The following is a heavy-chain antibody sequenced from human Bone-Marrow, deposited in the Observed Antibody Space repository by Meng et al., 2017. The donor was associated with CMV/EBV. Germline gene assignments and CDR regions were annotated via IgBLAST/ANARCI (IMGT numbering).Heavy chain of an antibody. J-gene: IGHJ6*02. CDR2: IHYSGST. Sequence: SETLSLTCSVSGGSISGYYWSWIRQPPGKGLEWIGYIHYSGSTNYNPSLKSRVTILVDTSKNQFSLKLSSVTAADTAVYYCARDERRGYCSSASCPDYGMDVWGQGTTVTVSS. D-gene: IGHD2-2*01. CDR1: GGSISGYY. V-gene: IGHV4-59*01. CDR3: ARDERRGYCSSASCPDYGMDV.